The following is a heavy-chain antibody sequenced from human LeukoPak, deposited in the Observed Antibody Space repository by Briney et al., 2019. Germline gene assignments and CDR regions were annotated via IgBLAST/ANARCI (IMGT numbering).Heavy chain of an antibody. CDR2: IIQDGSEK. CDR3: ARAFRLNYFDP. Sequence: GGSLRLSCAASGFTLRSYWMSWVRQAPGKGLEWVANIIQDGSEKYYVDSVKGRFTISRDNAKKSLYLQMNSLRADDTAVYYCARAFRLNYFDPWGQGTLVTVYS. J-gene: IGHJ5*02. D-gene: IGHD1-7*01. CDR1: GFTLRSYW. V-gene: IGHV3-7*05.